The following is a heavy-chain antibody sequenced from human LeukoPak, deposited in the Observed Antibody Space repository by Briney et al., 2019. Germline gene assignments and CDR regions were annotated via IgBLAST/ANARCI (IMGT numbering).Heavy chain of an antibody. CDR3: ARDSYYYDSSGYYLPDDY. D-gene: IGHD3-22*01. V-gene: IGHV4-39*07. J-gene: IGHJ4*02. Sequence: SETLSLTCTVSGGSITSNSYYWGWIRQPPGNGLEWIGSIYYSGSTYYNPSLKSRVTISLDTSKNQFSLKLSSVTAADTAVYYCARDSYYYDSSGYYLPDDYWGQGTLVTVSS. CDR2: IYYSGST. CDR1: GGSITSNSYY.